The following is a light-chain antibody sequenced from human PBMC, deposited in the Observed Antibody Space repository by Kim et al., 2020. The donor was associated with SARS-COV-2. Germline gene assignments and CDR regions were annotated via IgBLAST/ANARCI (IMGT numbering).Light chain of an antibody. CDR1: QSVACN. CDR3: QHYNKWPPWT. CDR2: CAS. Sequence: SPGDRAPLSARASQSVACNFVSDEQKPGQPPRLLIYCASNRVTGIPARCSGRGSGTECTLTISRLQSEHLVVYYCQHYNKWPPWTLGRGTKVDIK. V-gene: IGKV3-15*01. J-gene: IGKJ1*01.